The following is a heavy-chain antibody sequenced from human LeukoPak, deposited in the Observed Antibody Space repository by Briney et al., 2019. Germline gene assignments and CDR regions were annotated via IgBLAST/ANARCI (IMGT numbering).Heavy chain of an antibody. V-gene: IGHV4-4*02. D-gene: IGHD2-2*01. CDR1: GGSISSSDW. CDR2: IWRSDHT. CDR3: ARDPRCSSTNCPFDF. J-gene: IGHJ4*02. Sequence: PSETLSLTCAVSGGSISSSDWWSWVRQPPGRGLEWIGYIWRSDHTNYNPSLKSRVTMSLDKSKNQFSLKLSSVTAADTAVYYCARDPRCSSTNCPFDFWGQGTLVIVSS.